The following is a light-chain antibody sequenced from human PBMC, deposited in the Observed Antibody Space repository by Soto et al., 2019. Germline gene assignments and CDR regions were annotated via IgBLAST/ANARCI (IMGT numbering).Light chain of an antibody. CDR3: QQYNNWPDT. V-gene: IGKV3-15*01. Sequence: MVMTQSPATLSVSPGERATLSGRDSHSAASAVAWYQQTPGQAPRILIYDASTRATGIPARFSCSGAATECTLTISSLQSDDVAIDYCQQYNNWPDTFGQGTKVDIK. J-gene: IGKJ1*01. CDR1: HSAASA. CDR2: DAS.